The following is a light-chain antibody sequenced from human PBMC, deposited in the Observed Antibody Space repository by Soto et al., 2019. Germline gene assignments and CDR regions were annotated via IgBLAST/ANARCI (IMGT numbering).Light chain of an antibody. J-gene: IGKJ2*01. V-gene: IGKV3-15*01. Sequence: EIVMTQSPATLSLSPGERAALSCRASQSINSELAWYQQKPGQPPRLLIYGASTRATGVPASFTGSESGSEFTLTISGLQSEDFAVYYCQQCHNWPLTFGQGTRLEI. CDR1: QSINSE. CDR3: QQCHNWPLT. CDR2: GAS.